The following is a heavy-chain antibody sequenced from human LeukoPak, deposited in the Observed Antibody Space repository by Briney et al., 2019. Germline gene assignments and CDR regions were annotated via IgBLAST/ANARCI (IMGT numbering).Heavy chain of an antibody. J-gene: IGHJ4*02. Sequence: SETPSLTCTVSGASISRDRYYWDWIRQPPGKGLEWIGTISYSGTTYYNPSLKSRVTISVDTSKNQFSLKLSSVTAADTAVYYCATSYSSSWPEIDYWGQGTLVTVSS. D-gene: IGHD6-13*01. CDR1: GASISRDRYY. CDR2: ISYSGTT. CDR3: ATSYSSSWPEIDY. V-gene: IGHV4-39*05.